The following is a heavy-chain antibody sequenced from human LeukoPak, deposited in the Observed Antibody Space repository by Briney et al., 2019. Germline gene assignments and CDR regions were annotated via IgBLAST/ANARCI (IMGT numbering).Heavy chain of an antibody. CDR1: GFTFSSYS. V-gene: IGHV3-48*01. J-gene: IGHJ5*02. CDR2: ISSSSSTI. D-gene: IGHD1-26*01. Sequence: TGGSLRLSCAASGFTFSSYSMNWVRQAPGKGLEWVSYISSSSSTIYYADSVKGRFTISRDNAKNSLYLQMNSLRAEDTAVYYCARDPVGATTVNWFDPWGQGTLVTVSS. CDR3: ARDPVGATTVNWFDP.